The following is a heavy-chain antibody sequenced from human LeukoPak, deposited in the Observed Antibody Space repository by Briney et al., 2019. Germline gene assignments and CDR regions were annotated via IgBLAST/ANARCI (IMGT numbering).Heavy chain of an antibody. J-gene: IGHJ6*02. CDR2: IYYSGST. CDR1: GGSISSGGYY. CDR3: AGTTYYYDSSGSDPNY. Sequence: PSQTLSLTCTVSGGSISSGGYYWSWIRQHPGKGLEWIGYIYYSGSTYYNPSLKSRVTISVDTSKNQFSLKLSSVTAADTAVYYCAGTTYYYDSSGSDPNYWGQGTTVTVSS. D-gene: IGHD3-22*01. V-gene: IGHV4-31*03.